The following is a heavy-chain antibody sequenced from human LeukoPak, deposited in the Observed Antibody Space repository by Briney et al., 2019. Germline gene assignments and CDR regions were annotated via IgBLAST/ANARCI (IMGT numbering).Heavy chain of an antibody. Sequence: KLSYKASGFTFSSYAMHWVRQAPGKGLEWVAVISYDGSNKYYADSVKGRFTISRDNSKNTLYLQMNSLRAEDTAVYYCARDPGIQDYYYYMDVWGKGTTVTISS. CDR1: GFTFSSYA. J-gene: IGHJ6*03. V-gene: IGHV3-30*04. CDR3: ARDPGIQDYYYYMDV. D-gene: IGHD5-18*01. CDR2: ISYDGSNK.